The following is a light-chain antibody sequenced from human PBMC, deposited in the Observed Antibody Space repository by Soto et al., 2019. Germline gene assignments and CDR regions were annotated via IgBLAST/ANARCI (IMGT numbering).Light chain of an antibody. V-gene: IGKV3-11*01. J-gene: IGKJ5*01. CDR1: QSVSSY. CDR3: QQRHMWPIT. Sequence: EIVLTQSPATLSLSPGERATLSCRASQSVSSYLAWYQQKPGQAPRLLIYDAYNRATGIPPRFSGSGSGTDFTPTISSLEPEDSAVYYCQQRHMWPITFGQGTRLEIK. CDR2: DAY.